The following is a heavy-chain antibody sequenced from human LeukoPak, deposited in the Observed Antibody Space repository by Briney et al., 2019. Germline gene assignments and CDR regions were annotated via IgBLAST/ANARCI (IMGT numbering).Heavy chain of an antibody. CDR1: SGSISTYY. CDR2: IHHTGTT. Sequence: SETLSLTCTVSSGSISTYYWSWIRQPPGKGLEWIGFIHHTGTTISNPSLKSRVTISADTSKNQFSLKLRSVTAADTAVYFCVREEDGVVDDAFDVWGPGTMVTVSS. V-gene: IGHV4-59*01. CDR3: VREEDGVVDDAFDV. J-gene: IGHJ3*01. D-gene: IGHD2-8*01.